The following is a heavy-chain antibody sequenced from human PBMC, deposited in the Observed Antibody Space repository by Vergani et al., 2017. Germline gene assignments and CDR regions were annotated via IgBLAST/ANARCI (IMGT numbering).Heavy chain of an antibody. J-gene: IGHJ4*02. CDR3: ARVAPDYNWNYLNY. CDR1: GYTFTGYY. V-gene: IGHV1-69*09. CDR2: IIPILGIA. Sequence: QVQLVQSGAEVKKPGASVKVSCKASGYTFTGYYMHWVRQAPGQGLEWMGWIIPILGIANYAQKFQGRVTITADKSTSTAYMELSSLRSEDTAVYYCARVAPDYNWNYLNYWGQGTLVTVSS. D-gene: IGHD1-20*01.